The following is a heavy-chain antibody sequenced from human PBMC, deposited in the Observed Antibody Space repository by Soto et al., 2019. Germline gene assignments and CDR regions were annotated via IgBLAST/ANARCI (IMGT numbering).Heavy chain of an antibody. CDR1: GFTFRTYS. CDR2: ISSGSSTL. J-gene: IGHJ4*02. D-gene: IGHD3-9*01. V-gene: IGHV3-48*02. CDR3: ARVHFDWGFYFDY. Sequence: PGGSLRLSCTASGFTFRTYSMNWVRQTPGKGLEWVSYISSGSSTLYYADSVKGRFTISRDNAKNSLFLQMNSLRDEDTAVYYCARVHFDWGFYFDYWGQGALVTVSS.